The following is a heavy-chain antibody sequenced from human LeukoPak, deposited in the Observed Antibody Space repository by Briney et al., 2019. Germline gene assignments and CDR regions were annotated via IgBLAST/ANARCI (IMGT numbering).Heavy chain of an antibody. CDR2: ISSSGSPL. V-gene: IGHV3-11*01. Sequence: GGSLRLSCATSGFTFSDYYMSWIRRAPGKGLEWVSYISSSGSPLYYADSVKGRFTISRDNANNSVFLQMNSLRAEDTAVYYCTRDPDTSSKVDYWGQGALVTVSS. CDR3: TRDPDTSSKVDY. J-gene: IGHJ4*02. CDR1: GFTFSDYY. D-gene: IGHD6-6*01.